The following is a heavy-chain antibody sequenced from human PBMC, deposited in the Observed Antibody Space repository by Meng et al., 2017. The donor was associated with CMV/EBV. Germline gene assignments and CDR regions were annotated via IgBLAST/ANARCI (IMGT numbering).Heavy chain of an antibody. D-gene: IGHD4/OR15-4a*01. CDR1: GGSFSGYY. J-gene: IGHJ4*02. Sequence: SETLSLTCAVYGGSFSGYYWSWIRQPPGKGLEWIGEINHSGRTNYNPSLKSRVTISVDTSKHQFSLKLSSVTAADTAVYYCARVRGASDYWGQGTLVTVSS. CDR3: ARVRGASDY. V-gene: IGHV4-34*01. CDR2: INHSGRT.